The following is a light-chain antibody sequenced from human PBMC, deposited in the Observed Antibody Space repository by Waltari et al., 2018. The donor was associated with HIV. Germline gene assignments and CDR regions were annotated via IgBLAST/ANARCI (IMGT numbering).Light chain of an antibody. V-gene: IGKV1-39*01. CDR3: QQTHTGVT. CDR1: QSVSSY. J-gene: IGKJ3*01. Sequence: DVQMTQSPSPLSASVGDRVSITCRANQSVSSYLNLYNQKPGRPPILLIYAASTLQNGVPSRFTGWGSGTDFTLAITGLQRDDFATYFCQQTHTGVTFGPGTTV. CDR2: AAS.